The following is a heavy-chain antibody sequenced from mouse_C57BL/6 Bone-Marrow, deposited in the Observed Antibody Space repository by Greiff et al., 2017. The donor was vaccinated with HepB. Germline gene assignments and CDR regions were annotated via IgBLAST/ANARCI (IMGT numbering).Heavy chain of an antibody. J-gene: IGHJ1*03. V-gene: IGHV5-4*01. D-gene: IGHD2-13*01. CDR3: ARDHCDGWYFDV. CDR2: ISDGGSYT. Sequence: EVKLMESGGGLVKPGGSLKLSCAASGFTFSSYAMSWVRQTPEKRLEWVATISDGGSYTYYPDNVKGRFTISRDNAKNNLYLQMSHLKSEDTAMYYCARDHCDGWYFDVWGTGTTVTVSS. CDR1: GFTFSSYA.